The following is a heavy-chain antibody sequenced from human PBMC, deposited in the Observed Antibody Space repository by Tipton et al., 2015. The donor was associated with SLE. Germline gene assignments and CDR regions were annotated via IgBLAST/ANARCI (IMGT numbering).Heavy chain of an antibody. Sequence: LSLTCSVSGGSLSGYYWSWIRQSPGKGLEWVSCITSGSTVYYAESMKGRFTISRDNAKNSLYLQMNSLRVEDTAVYYCARVDSSGYGNYRFDSWGQGTLVTVSS. D-gene: IGHD6-19*01. CDR1: GGSLSGYY. V-gene: IGHV3-69-1*01. CDR2: ITSGSTV. J-gene: IGHJ5*01. CDR3: ARVDSSGYGNYRFDS.